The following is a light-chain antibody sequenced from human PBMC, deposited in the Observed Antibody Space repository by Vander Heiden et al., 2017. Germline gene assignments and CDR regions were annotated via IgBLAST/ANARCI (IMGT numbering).Light chain of an antibody. J-gene: IGLJ2*01. V-gene: IGLV2-8*01. CDR3: SSYAGRNNVV. Sequence: QSALTQPPSASGSPGQSVTISCTGTSSDVGGYNYVSWYQQHPGKAPKLIVYDVSERPSGVPDRFSCSKSGNTASLTVSGLQAEDEADYYCSSYAGRNNVVFGGGTKLTVL. CDR1: SSDVGGYNY. CDR2: DVS.